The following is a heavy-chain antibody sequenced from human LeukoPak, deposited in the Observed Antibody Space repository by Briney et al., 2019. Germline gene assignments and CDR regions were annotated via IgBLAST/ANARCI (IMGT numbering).Heavy chain of an antibody. D-gene: IGHD1-26*01. J-gene: IGHJ4*02. V-gene: IGHV3-21*04. CDR1: GFTFSNYS. CDR2: IGSSSSYI. CDR3: AKEVGARPFDY. Sequence: GGSLRLSCADSGFTFSNYSMNWVRQTPGKGLEWVSSIGSSSSYIYYADSVKGRFTISRDNAKNSLSLQMNSLRAEDTAVYYCAKEVGARPFDYWGQGTLVTVSS.